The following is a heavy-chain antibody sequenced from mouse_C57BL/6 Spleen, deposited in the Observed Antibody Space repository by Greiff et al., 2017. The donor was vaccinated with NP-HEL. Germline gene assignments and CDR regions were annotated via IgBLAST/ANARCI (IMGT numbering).Heavy chain of an antibody. Sequence: VQRVESGPGLVAPSQSLSITCTVSGFSLTSYAISWVRQPPGKGLEWLGVIWTGGGTNYNSALKSRLSISKDNSKSQVFLKMNSLQTDDTARYYCARNSRNYDYYAMDYWGQGTSVTVSS. CDR1: GFSLTSYA. V-gene: IGHV2-9-1*01. CDR2: IWTGGGT. J-gene: IGHJ4*01. D-gene: IGHD2-4*01. CDR3: ARNSRNYDYYAMDY.